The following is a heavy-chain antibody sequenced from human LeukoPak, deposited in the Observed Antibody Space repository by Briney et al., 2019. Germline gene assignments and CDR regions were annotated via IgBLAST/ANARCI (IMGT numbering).Heavy chain of an antibody. Sequence: GGSLRLSCAASGLSFSSYELIWVRQAPGKGLEWVSYISSSGSTIYYADSVKGRFTISRDNAKTSLDLHMNSLSAEDTAVYYCARSLVVGATYLYHWGQGTLVTVSS. CDR2: ISSSGSTI. V-gene: IGHV3-48*03. J-gene: IGHJ5*02. CDR3: ARSLVVGATYLYH. D-gene: IGHD1-26*01. CDR1: GLSFSSYE.